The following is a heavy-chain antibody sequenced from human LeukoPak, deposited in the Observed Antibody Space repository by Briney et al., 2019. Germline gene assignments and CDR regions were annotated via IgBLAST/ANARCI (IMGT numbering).Heavy chain of an antibody. V-gene: IGHV4-31*03. J-gene: IGHJ4*02. CDR2: IYYSGST. CDR3: ASTYGDYVYFDY. CDR1: GGSISSGGYY. Sequence: SQTLSLTCTVSGGSISSGGYYCSWIRRHPGKVLEWIGYIYYSGSTYYNPSLKSRVTISVNTSKNQFSLKLSSVTAADTAEYYCASTYGDYVYFDYWGPGTLVTVSS. D-gene: IGHD4-17*01.